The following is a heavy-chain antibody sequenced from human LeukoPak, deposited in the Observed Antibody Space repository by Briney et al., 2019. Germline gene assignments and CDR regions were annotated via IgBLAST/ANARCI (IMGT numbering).Heavy chain of an antibody. Sequence: SETLSLTCTVSGGSIRSSSYYWGWIRQPPGKGLEWIGRIFYTENTYYNPSLESRVTISVDTSKNLFSLKLNSVTAADTAIYYCARQGDAATGGFDSWGQGTLVTVSS. CDR2: IFYTENT. V-gene: IGHV4-39*01. CDR3: ARQGDAATGGFDS. CDR1: GGSIRSSSYY. D-gene: IGHD5-18*01. J-gene: IGHJ4*02.